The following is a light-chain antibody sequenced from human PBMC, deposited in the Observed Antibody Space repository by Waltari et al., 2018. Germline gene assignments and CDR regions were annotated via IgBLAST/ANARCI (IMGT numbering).Light chain of an antibody. Sequence: EIVLTQSPATLSLSPGERATLSCRASQSFRSYLGWYQQKPGQAPRLLIYDTSNRASGIPARFSGSGSGTDFTLTISSLEPEDFAVYYCQQRRNWPLTFGGGTKVEIK. J-gene: IGKJ4*01. CDR1: QSFRSY. CDR2: DTS. CDR3: QQRRNWPLT. V-gene: IGKV3-11*01.